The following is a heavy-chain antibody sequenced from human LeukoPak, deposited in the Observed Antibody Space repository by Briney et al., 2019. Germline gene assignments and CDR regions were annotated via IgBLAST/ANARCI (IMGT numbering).Heavy chain of an antibody. D-gene: IGHD3-10*01. CDR3: ARNVWCGESIDAFDI. CDR1: GNTFSGYY. CDR2: INPKSGGT. V-gene: IGHV1-2*02. J-gene: IGHJ3*02. Sequence: ASVKVSCKASGNTFSGYYMHWVRQAPGQGLEWMGWINPKSGGTNYAQKFQGRVTMTRDTSISTAYMELSRLRSDDTAVYYCARNVWCGESIDAFDIWGQGTMVTVSS.